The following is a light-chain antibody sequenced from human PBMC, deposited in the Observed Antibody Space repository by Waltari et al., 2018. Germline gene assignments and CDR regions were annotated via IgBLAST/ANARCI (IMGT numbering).Light chain of an antibody. V-gene: IGLV5-45*03. CDR2: YKSDSDK. CDR3: MIWRSGASE. CDR1: SGVHVSTHR. Sequence: QAVLTQPSSLSASPGASASLTCTLRSGVHVSTHRLYWYHQKPGSPPQYLLRYKSDSDKQQGSGVPSRFSGSKDASANAGILRISGLQSEDEADYYCMIWRSGASEFGGGTKLTVL. J-gene: IGLJ2*01.